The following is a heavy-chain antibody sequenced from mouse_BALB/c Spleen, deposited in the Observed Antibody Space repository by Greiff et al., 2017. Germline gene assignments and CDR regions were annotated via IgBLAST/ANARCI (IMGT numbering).Heavy chain of an antibody. V-gene: IGHV2-6-7*01. CDR2: IWADGST. CDR3: ARKTARGKNAMDY. J-gene: IGHJ4*01. Sequence: QVQLKESGPGLVAPSQSLSITCTVSGFSLTGYGVNWVRQPPGKGLEWLGMIWADGSTDYNSALKSRLSISKDNSKSQVFLKMNSLQTDDEARYYCARKTARGKNAMDYWGQGTSVTVSS. D-gene: IGHD3-2*01. CDR1: GFSLTGYG.